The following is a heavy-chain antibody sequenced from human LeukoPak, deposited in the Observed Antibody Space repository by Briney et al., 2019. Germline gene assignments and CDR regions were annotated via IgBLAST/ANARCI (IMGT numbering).Heavy chain of an antibody. CDR3: ARSPYYYDSSGCEGDY. D-gene: IGHD3-22*01. CDR1: GDSVSSNSAA. V-gene: IGHV6-1*01. Sequence: SQTPSLTSAMSGDSVSSNSAASSWIRQSPSSCLELVGRTYYRSKWYNDYAVSVKSRITINPDTSKKQISLQLNSVTPEDTAVYYCARSPYYYDSSGCEGDYGGQGTRVTVSA. J-gene: IGHJ4*02. CDR2: TYYRSKWYN.